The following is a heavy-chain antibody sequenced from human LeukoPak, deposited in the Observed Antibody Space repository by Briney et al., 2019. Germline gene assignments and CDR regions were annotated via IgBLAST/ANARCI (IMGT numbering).Heavy chain of an antibody. CDR3: ARGTIQGITMVRGVSEYYYYYMDV. Sequence: SVKVSCKASGGTFSSYAISWVRQAPGQGLEWMGGIIPIFGTANYAQKFQGRVTITADESTSTAYMELSSLRSEDTAVYYCARGTIQGITMVRGVSEYYYYYMDVWGKGTTVTISS. CDR2: IIPIFGTA. CDR1: GGTFSSYA. D-gene: IGHD3-10*01. V-gene: IGHV1-69*13. J-gene: IGHJ6*03.